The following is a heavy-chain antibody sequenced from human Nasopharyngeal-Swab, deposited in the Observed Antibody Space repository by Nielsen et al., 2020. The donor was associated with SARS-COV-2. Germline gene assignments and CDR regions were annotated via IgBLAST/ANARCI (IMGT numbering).Heavy chain of an antibody. CDR3: ASRGAANDPSTRDLPYSRRTFDL. V-gene: IGHV3-53*01. CDR1: GFAVSSSY. CDR2: IHSHGNT. Sequence: GRSLRPSCAASGFAVSSSYMSWVRQVPGKGREWVFTIHSHGNTYFADAVRGRFRSYRDNYRNTLSLQMNSLRAEDTAVYYCASRGAANDPSTRDLPYSRRTFDLWGRGTLVTVSS. J-gene: IGHJ2*01. D-gene: IGHD4-11*01.